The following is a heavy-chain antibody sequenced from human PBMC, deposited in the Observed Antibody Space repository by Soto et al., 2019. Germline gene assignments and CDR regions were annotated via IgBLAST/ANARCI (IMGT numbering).Heavy chain of an antibody. CDR3: ARERSDDGYDSGWIDT. J-gene: IGHJ5*02. D-gene: IGHD5-12*01. CDR2: IYYSGST. V-gene: IGHV4-61*01. Sequence: PSETLSLTCTVSGGSVSSGSYYWSWIRQPPGKGLEWIGYIYYSGSTNYNPSLKSRVTISVDTSKNQFSLKLSSVTAADTAVYYCARERSDDGYDSGWIDTRGQRTPVTVSS. CDR1: GGSVSSGSYY.